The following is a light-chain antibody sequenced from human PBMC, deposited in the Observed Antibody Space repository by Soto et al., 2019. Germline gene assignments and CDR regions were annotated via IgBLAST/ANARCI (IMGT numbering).Light chain of an antibody. V-gene: IGKV3-15*01. J-gene: IGKJ2*01. CDR2: GAS. CDR3: QQYNNWPPYT. CDR1: QSVSSN. Sequence: EIVLMQSPGTLSLSPGERATLSCRASQSVSSNLAWYQQKPDQAPRLLIYGASTRATGIPARFSGSGSGTEFTLTISSLQSEDYAVYYCQQYNNWPPYTFGQGTKVDIK.